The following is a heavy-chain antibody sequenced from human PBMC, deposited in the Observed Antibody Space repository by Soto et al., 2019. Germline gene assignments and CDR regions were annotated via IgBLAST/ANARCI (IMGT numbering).Heavy chain of an antibody. CDR2: LNGNGDHT. V-gene: IGHV3-23*01. CDR1: GFSFEKHA. J-gene: IGHJ4*02. D-gene: IGHD2-2*01. Sequence: VGSQRLSWEVSGFSFEKHAMSWVRQAPGKGLEWVAGLNGNGDHTYYAPSVRGRFTISRDNSKKTVFLQMNSLRADDTGMYYCSRLPTLVVPAALILDYWGQGTLVTVSS. CDR3: SRLPTLVVPAALILDY.